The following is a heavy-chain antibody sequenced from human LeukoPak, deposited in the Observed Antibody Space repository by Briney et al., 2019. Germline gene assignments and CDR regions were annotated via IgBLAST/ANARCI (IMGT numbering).Heavy chain of an antibody. J-gene: IGHJ6*03. Sequence: PGRSLRLSCAASGFTFSNSEMNWVRQAPGKGLEWVSYIGNSASTLFYADSVKGRFTISGDNAKKSLYLQMNSLRVEDTAVYYCARVYPTGYFYYMDVWGIGATVTVS. D-gene: IGHD1-1*01. CDR2: IGNSASTL. V-gene: IGHV3-48*03. CDR3: ARVYPTGYFYYMDV. CDR1: GFTFSNSE.